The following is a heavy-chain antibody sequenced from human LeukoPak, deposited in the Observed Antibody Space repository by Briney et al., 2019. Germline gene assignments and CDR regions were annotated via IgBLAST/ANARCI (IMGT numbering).Heavy chain of an antibody. Sequence: SETLSLTCTVSGGSFTTYYWSWIRQPAGRGLEWIGHIDSSGTTNYNPSLKSRVTISMDTSKNQFSLKLSSVTAADTAVYYCARERVPDITIFGVASGEFDPWGQGTLVTVSS. CDR3: ARERVPDITIFGVASGEFDP. V-gene: IGHV4-4*07. D-gene: IGHD3-3*01. J-gene: IGHJ5*02. CDR2: IDSSGTT. CDR1: GGSFTTYY.